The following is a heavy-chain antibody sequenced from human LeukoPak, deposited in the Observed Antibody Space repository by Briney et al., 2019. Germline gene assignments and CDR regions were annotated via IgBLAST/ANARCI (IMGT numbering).Heavy chain of an antibody. D-gene: IGHD1-26*01. CDR3: TRVGPPTVVDY. V-gene: IGHV3-73*01. J-gene: IGHJ4*02. CDR2: IRSKPQSYAT. CDR1: GFTFSDSA. Sequence: GGSLKLSCAASGFTFSDSAIHWVRQASGKGLEWVGRIRSKPQSYATAYDESLRGRFTISRDDSKNTAYLQMSRLKIEDTAVYYCTRVGPPTVVDYCGQGTQVTVSS.